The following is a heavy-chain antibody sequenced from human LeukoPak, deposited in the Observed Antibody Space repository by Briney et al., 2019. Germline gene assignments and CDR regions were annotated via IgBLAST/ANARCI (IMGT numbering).Heavy chain of an antibody. J-gene: IGHJ6*03. D-gene: IGHD3/OR15-3a*01. V-gene: IGHV4-61*02. CDR2: IYPSGST. CDR1: GGSISTGGYY. CDR3: ARSSLGLGYYYYYMDV. Sequence: TLSLTCTVSGGSISTGGYYWNWIRQPAGKGLEWIGRIYPSGSTNYNPSLKSRVTISIYTSKNHFSLNLTSVTAADTAVYFCARSSLGLGYYYYYMDVWGKGTTVTVSS.